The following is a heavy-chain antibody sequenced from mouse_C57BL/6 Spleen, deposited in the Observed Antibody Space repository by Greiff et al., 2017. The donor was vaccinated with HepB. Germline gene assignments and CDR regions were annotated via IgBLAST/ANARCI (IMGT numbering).Heavy chain of an antibody. CDR2: IHPNSGST. J-gene: IGHJ2*01. V-gene: IGHV1-64*01. CDR1: DYTFTSYW. D-gene: IGHD2-4*01. Sequence: VQLQQPGAELVKPGASVKLSCKASDYTFTSYWMHWVKQRPGQGLEWIGMIHPNSGSTNYNEKFKSKATLTVDKSSSTAYMQLSSLTSEDSAVYYCARSRGYDYYDYWGQGTTLTVSS. CDR3: ARSRGYDYYDY.